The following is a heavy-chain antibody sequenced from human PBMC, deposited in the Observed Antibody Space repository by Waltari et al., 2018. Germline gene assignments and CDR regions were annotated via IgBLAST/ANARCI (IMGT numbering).Heavy chain of an antibody. V-gene: IGHV4-4*02. Sequence: VQLVETGGGLIQPGGALRTIFVTTGFHSPTTHLCWVPQAPGKGLEWIGEIYHSGSTNYNPSLKSRVTISVDKSKNQFSLKLSSVTAADTAVYYCAIAVAGYYFDYWGQGTLVTVSS. J-gene: IGHJ4*02. CDR3: AIAVAGYYFDY. CDR2: IYHSGST. D-gene: IGHD6-19*01. CDR1: TGFHSPTTH.